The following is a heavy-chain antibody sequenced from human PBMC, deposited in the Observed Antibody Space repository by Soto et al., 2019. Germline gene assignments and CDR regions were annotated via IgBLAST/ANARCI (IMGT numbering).Heavy chain of an antibody. Sequence: PSETLFLTCTVSGGSISSSSYYWGWIRQPPGKGLEWIGSIYYSGSTYYNPSLKSRVTISVDTSKNQFSLKLSSVTAADTAVYYCASLPRGGVDYYYGMDVWGQGTTVTVSS. D-gene: IGHD2-8*02. CDR3: ASLPRGGVDYYYGMDV. CDR1: GGSISSSSYY. J-gene: IGHJ6*02. CDR2: IYYSGST. V-gene: IGHV4-39*01.